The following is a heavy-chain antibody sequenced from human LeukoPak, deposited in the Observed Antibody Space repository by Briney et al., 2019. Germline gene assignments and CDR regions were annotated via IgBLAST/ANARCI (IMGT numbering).Heavy chain of an antibody. V-gene: IGHV3-30-3*01. Sequence: GGSLRLSCAASGFTFSSYAMHWVRQAPGKGLEWVAVISYDGSNKYYADSVKGRFTISRDNSKNTLYLQMNSLRAEDTAVYYCAKDSPTYYYDSSGHGHFQHWGQGTLVTVSS. CDR1: GFTFSSYA. J-gene: IGHJ1*01. CDR3: AKDSPTYYYDSSGHGHFQH. CDR2: ISYDGSNK. D-gene: IGHD3-22*01.